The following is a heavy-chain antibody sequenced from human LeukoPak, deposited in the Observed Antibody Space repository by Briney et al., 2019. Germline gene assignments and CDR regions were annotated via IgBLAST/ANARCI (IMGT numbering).Heavy chain of an antibody. CDR2: IKRDGSEK. J-gene: IGHJ4*02. V-gene: IGHV3-7*01. Sequence: GGSLRLSCAASGFTFSSYWMSSVRQAPGKGLEWVANIKRDGSEKYSVDSVKGRFTISRDNAKNSLYLQMNSLRAEDTVVYYCARGPLIWGRLTFYFDYWGQGTLVTVSS. D-gene: IGHD3-10*01. CDR1: GFTFSSYW. CDR3: ARGPLIWGRLTFYFDY.